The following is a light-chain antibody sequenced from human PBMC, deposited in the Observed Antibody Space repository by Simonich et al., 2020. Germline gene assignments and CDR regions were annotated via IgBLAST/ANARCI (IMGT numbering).Light chain of an antibody. V-gene: IGLV2-23*01. J-gene: IGLJ2*01. CDR2: EGS. CDR1: SSDVGGYNL. CDR3: CSYAGSSNVV. Sequence: QSALTQPASVSGSPGQSITISCIGTSSDVGGYNLVSWYQQHPGKAPKLMIYEGSKRPSVVSNRFSGSKSGNTASLTISGRQAEDEADYYCCSYAGSSNVVFGGGTKLTVL.